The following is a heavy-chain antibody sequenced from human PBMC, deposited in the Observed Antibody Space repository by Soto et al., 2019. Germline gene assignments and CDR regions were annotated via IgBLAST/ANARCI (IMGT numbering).Heavy chain of an antibody. J-gene: IGHJ3*01. Sequence: QVQLQESGPGLVESSGTLSLTCAVYGGSITSGHWWTWVRQSPGKGLEWIGEISLNGDINYSPTLQRRDTVSMDMSRNHLSLRLTSVTAADTPVYYCATRETRTGGPVCGPGNMVPVS. CDR2: ISLNGDI. CDR3: ATRETRTGGPV. CDR1: GGSITSGHW. D-gene: IGHD2-8*02. V-gene: IGHV4-4*02.